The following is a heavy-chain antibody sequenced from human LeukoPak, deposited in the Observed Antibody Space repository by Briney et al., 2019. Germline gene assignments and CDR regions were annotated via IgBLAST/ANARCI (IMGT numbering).Heavy chain of an antibody. V-gene: IGHV3-73*01. CDR2: IRSKANSYAT. D-gene: IGHD3-22*01. CDR1: GFTFSGSA. J-gene: IGHJ6*03. CDR3: TSPYYYDSSGPNYYYYYMDV. Sequence: PGGSLRLSCAASGFTFSGSAMHWVRQASGKGLEWVGRIRSKANSYATAYAASVKGRFTISRDDSKNTAYLQMNSLKTEDTAVYYCTSPYYYDSSGPNYYYYYMDVWGKGTTVTVSS.